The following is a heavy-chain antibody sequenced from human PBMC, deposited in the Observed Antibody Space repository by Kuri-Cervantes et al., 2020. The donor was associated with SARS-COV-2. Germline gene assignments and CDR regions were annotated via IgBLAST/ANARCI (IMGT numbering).Heavy chain of an antibody. V-gene: IGHV4-39*07. Sequence: GSLRLSCTVSGGSISSGGYYWSWIRQPPGKGLEWIGEINHSGSTNYNPSLKSRVTISVDTSKNQFSLKLSSVTAADTAVYYCARDYSSGWYTQGILDYWGQGTLVTVYS. J-gene: IGHJ4*02. CDR1: GGSISSGGYY. D-gene: IGHD6-19*01. CDR2: INHSGST. CDR3: ARDYSSGWYTQGILDY.